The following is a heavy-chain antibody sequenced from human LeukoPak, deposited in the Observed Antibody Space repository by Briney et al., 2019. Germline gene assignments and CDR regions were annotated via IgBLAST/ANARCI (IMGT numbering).Heavy chain of an antibody. CDR3: ASRTSYGTSDY. Sequence: PGGSLRLSCAASGFTFSDYYMSWIRQAPGKGLEWVSYISSSGSTIYYADSVKGRFTIPRDNAKNSLYLQMNSLRAEDTAVYYCASRTSYGTSDYWGQGTLVTVSS. V-gene: IGHV3-11*04. CDR1: GFTFSDYY. D-gene: IGHD5-18*01. CDR2: ISSSGSTI. J-gene: IGHJ4*02.